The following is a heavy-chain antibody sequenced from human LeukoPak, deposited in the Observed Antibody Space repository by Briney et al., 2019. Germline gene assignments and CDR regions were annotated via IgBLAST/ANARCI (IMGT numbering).Heavy chain of an antibody. J-gene: IGHJ4*02. Sequence: GGSLRLSCAASGFTVNSNYMNWVRQAPGKGLEWVSVVYSDDTTYYADSVKGRFTISRDNSKNTLYLQMNSLRAEDTAVYYCARGGGYYAIDYWGQETLVTVSS. V-gene: IGHV3-53*01. CDR3: ARGGGYYAIDY. D-gene: IGHD1-26*01. CDR1: GFTVNSNY. CDR2: VYSDDTT.